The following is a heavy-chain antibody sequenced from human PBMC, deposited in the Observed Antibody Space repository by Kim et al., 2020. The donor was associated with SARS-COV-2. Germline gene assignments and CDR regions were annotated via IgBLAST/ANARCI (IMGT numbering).Heavy chain of an antibody. D-gene: IGHD2-15*01. J-gene: IGHJ5*02. CDR3: ARGWSATGIDP. V-gene: IGHV1-3*01. Sequence: TKYAQRFQGRGTITRDKAASTVYMGMSSLTYEDTAIYYCARGWSATGIDPWGQGTLVTVSS. CDR2: T.